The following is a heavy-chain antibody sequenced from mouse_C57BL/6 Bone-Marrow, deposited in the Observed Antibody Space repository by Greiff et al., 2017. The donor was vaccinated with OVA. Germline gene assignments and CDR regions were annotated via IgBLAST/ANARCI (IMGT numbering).Heavy chain of an antibody. CDR1: GYTFTSYW. CDR2: IYHSDSET. Sequence: QVQLQQPGAELVRPGSSVKLSCKASGYTFTSYWMDWVKQRPGQGLEWIGNIYHSDSETHYNQKFKDKATLTVDKSSSTAYMQLSSLTSDDSAVYYCAGGYFDYWGQGTTLTVSS. J-gene: IGHJ2*01. CDR3: AGGYFDY. V-gene: IGHV1-61*01.